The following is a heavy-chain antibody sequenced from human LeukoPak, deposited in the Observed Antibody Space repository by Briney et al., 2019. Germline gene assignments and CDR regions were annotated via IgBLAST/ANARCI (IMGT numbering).Heavy chain of an antibody. CDR3: ARGGRWDRGYSYLFDY. D-gene: IGHD5-18*01. CDR2: INPNTGAT. J-gene: IGHJ4*02. CDR1: GYTLNGYY. V-gene: IGHV1-2*04. Sequence: ASVRVSCEASGYTLNGYYMHWVRQAPGQGLEWMGLINPNTGATNYAQKFQGWVTMTSDTSIGTAYMDMIRLTSDDTAVYYCARGGRWDRGYSYLFDYWGQGTLITVSS.